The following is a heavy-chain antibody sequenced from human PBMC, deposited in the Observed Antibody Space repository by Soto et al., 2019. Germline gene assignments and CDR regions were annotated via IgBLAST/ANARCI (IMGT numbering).Heavy chain of an antibody. Sequence: QVQLVQSGAEVKKPGSSVKVSCKASGGTFSSYSINWVRQAPGQGLEWMGEIIPIFGTANYAQKFQGSVTITADESTSPAYMELSRLRSEDTAVYYCARDGGRHSGGIDYWGQGTLVTVSS. CDR1: GGTFSSYS. CDR3: ARDGGRHSGGIDY. V-gene: IGHV1-69*01. J-gene: IGHJ4*02. CDR2: IIPIFGTA. D-gene: IGHD1-26*01.